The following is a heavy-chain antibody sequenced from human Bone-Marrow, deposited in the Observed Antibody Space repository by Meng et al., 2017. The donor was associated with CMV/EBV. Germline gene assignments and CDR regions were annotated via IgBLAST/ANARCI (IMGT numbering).Heavy chain of an antibody. V-gene: IGHV3-30*04. D-gene: IGHD6-13*01. J-gene: IGHJ6*02. CDR3: ARDPQVVPYGMDV. CDR2: ISYDGSNK. Sequence: LSLTCAASGFTFSSYAMHWVRQAPGKGLEWVAVISYDGSNKYYADSVKGRFTISRDNSKNTLYLQMNSLRAEDTAVYYCARDPQVVPYGMDVWGQGTTVTVSS. CDR1: GFTFSSYA.